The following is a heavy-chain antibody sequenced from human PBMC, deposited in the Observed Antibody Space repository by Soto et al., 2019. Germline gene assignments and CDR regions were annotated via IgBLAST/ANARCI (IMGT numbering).Heavy chain of an antibody. V-gene: IGHV4-39*01. D-gene: IGHD3-3*01. Sequence: XETLSLTCTVSGCSISSSSYYWGWIRQPPGKGLEWIGSIYYSGSTYYNPSLKSRVTISVDTSKNQFSLKLSSVTAADTAVYYCARRFTIFGAFDTWGQGTMVTVSS. CDR1: GCSISSSSYY. J-gene: IGHJ3*02. CDR2: IYYSGST. CDR3: ARRFTIFGAFDT.